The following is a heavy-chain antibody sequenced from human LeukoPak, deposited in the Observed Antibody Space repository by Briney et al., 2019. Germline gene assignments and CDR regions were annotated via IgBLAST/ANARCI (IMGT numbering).Heavy chain of an antibody. CDR2: INAGNGNT. D-gene: IGHD4-17*01. Sequence: GASVKVSCKASGYTFTSYAMHWVRQAPGQRLEWMGWINAGNGNTKYSQKFQGRVTITRDTSASTAYMELSSLRSEDTAVYYCARVRSPGDYIDYWGQGTLVTVSS. V-gene: IGHV1-3*01. CDR3: ARVRSPGDYIDY. J-gene: IGHJ4*02. CDR1: GYTFTSYA.